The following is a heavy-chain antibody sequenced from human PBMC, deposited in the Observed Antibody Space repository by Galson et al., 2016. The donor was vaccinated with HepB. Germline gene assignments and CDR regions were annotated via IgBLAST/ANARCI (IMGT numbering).Heavy chain of an antibody. Sequence: SLRLSCAPSGFTFGTYGIHWVRQAPGKGLEWLAAASYDGTSQYYADSVKGRFTISRDNSKNTLYLQMNNLRAEDTAAYYCARGGHIVATFDYWGQGTLVTVSS. J-gene: IGHJ4*02. CDR3: ARGGHIVATFDY. CDR2: ASYDGTSQ. CDR1: GFTFGTYG. D-gene: IGHD5-12*01. V-gene: IGHV3-30*03.